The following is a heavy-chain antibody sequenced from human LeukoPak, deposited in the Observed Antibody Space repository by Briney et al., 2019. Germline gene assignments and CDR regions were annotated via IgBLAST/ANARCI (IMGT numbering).Heavy chain of an antibody. J-gene: IGHJ4*02. D-gene: IGHD3-3*01. CDR1: GCTCSNYA. Sequence: PGGSLRLSCAASGCTCSNYAMSWVRQAPGKGLDWASDSSDRGGNTHYADSVQGRFTISRDKSNNTLYLQMNSLRAEDTAVYYCARRNGYDLDYWGQGTLVTVSS. CDR3: ARRNGYDLDY. CDR2: SSDRGGNT. V-gene: IGHV3-23*01.